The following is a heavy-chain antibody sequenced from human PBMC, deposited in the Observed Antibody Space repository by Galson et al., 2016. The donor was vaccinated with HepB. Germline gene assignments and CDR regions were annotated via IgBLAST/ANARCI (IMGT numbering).Heavy chain of an antibody. V-gene: IGHV3-7*03. CDR1: GFNFNIYW. Sequence: SLRLSCAASGFNFNIYWMSWVRQAPGKGLEWVANRNQDGAEKYYVDSVTGRFTISRDNAKNSVYLQMNNLRAGDTAVYYCARGRDTDKWGQGILVTVSS. CDR2: RNQDGAEK. J-gene: IGHJ4*02. CDR3: ARGRDTDK. D-gene: IGHD5-24*01.